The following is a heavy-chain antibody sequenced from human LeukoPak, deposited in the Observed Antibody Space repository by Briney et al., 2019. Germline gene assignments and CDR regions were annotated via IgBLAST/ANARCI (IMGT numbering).Heavy chain of an antibody. V-gene: IGHV1-69*04. CDR1: GRTFSSYA. Sequence: ASVKVSCKASGRTFSSYAISWVRQAPGQGLEWMGRMIPILGIANYAQKFQGRVTITADKSTSTAYMELSSLRSEDTAVYYCARYTPPSGSSTAHLYYYYYYGMDVRGQGTTVTVSS. CDR2: MIPILGIA. CDR3: ARYTPPSGSSTAHLYYYYYYGMDV. J-gene: IGHJ6*02. D-gene: IGHD3-10*01.